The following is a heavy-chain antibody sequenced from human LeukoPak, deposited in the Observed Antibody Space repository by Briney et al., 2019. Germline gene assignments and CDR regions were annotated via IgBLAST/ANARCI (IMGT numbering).Heavy chain of an antibody. V-gene: IGHV4-4*07. CDR3: ARVTGMQWLVREWFDY. J-gene: IGHJ4*02. Sequence: PSETLSLTCTVSGGSISSYYWSWIRQPAGKGLEWIGRIYTSGSTNYNPSLKSRVTMSVDTSKTQCSLKLSSVTAADTAVYYCARVTGMQWLVREWFDYWGQGTLVTVSS. CDR2: IYTSGST. CDR1: GGSISSYY. D-gene: IGHD6-19*01.